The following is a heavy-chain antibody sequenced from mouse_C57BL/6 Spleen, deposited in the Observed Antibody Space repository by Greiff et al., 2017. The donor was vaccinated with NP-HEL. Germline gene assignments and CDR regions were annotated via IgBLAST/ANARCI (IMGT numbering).Heavy chain of an antibody. CDR2: ISGGGGNT. Sequence: EVNLVESGGGLVKPGGSLKLSCAASGFTFSSYTMSWVRQTPEKRLEWVATISGGGGNTYYPDSVKGRFTISRDNAKNTLYLQMSSLRSEDTALYYCARRYDYDGFAYWGQGTLVTVSA. CDR3: ARRYDYDGFAY. CDR1: GFTFSSYT. V-gene: IGHV5-9*01. J-gene: IGHJ3*01. D-gene: IGHD2-4*01.